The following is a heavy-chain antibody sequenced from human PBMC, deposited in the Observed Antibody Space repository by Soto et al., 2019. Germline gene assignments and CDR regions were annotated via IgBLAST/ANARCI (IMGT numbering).Heavy chain of an antibody. D-gene: IGHD2-2*02. CDR1: GFTFDDYT. CDR3: AKSTTSSTMGSSPFDY. CDR2: ISWDGGST. J-gene: IGHJ4*02. Sequence: GGSLRLSCAASGFTFDDYTMHWVRQAPGKGLEWVSLISWDGGSTYYADFVKGRFTISRDNSKNSLYLQMNSLRTEDTALYYCAKSTTSSTMGSSPFDYWGQGTLVTVSS. V-gene: IGHV3-43*01.